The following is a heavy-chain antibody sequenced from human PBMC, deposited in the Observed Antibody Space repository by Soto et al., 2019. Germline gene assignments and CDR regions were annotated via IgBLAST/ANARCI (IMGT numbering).Heavy chain of an antibody. J-gene: IGHJ6*02. D-gene: IGHD2-15*01. CDR1: GFTFSTSA. Sequence: EVQLLESGGGLVQPGGSLRLSCAASGFTFSTSAMSWVRQVPGKGLEWVSLISGSGRSTDYADSVKGRFIISRDNSKNTLSLQMNSLRAGDSAVYYCARDPPSEKLQPDFGMDVWGQGTTVTVAS. CDR2: ISGSGRST. CDR3: ARDPPSEKLQPDFGMDV. V-gene: IGHV3-23*01.